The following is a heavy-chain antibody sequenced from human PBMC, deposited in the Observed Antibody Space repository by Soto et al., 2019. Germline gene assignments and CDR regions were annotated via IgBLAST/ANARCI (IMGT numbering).Heavy chain of an antibody. CDR1: GGSITTNW. CDR2: IYHSGTT. D-gene: IGHD6-19*01. Sequence: QVHLQESGPGLVNPSGTLSLTCAVSGGSITTNWWSWVRQPPGKGLEWIGEIYHSGTTNYNPSLRGRVTISVDKSNNQFSLNLNSVTAAGSAIYYCARHIAVPRTWGFEYWGQGNLVTVSS. CDR3: ARHIAVPRTWGFEY. J-gene: IGHJ4*02. V-gene: IGHV4-4*02.